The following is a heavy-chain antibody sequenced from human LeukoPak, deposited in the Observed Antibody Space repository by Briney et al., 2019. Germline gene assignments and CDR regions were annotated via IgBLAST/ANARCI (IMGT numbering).Heavy chain of an antibody. CDR1: GFTFSSYS. CDR2: ISSSSSYI. V-gene: IGHV3-21*01. Sequence: GGSLRLSCAASGFTFSSYSMNWVRQAPGKGLEWVSSISSSSSYIYYADSVKGRFTISRDNAKNSLYLQMNSLRAEDTAVYYCARESGSPYNWFDPWGQGTLVTVSS. CDR3: ARESGSPYNWFDP. D-gene: IGHD3-10*01. J-gene: IGHJ5*02.